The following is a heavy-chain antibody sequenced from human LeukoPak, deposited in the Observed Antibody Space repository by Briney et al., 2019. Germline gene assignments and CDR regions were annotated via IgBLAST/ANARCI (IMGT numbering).Heavy chain of an antibody. CDR3: ARSRLGGAV. D-gene: IGHD3-16*01. CDR1: GGSISSGGYS. V-gene: IGHV4-30-4*07. J-gene: IGHJ4*02. CDR2: IYNNGIT. Sequence: SETLSLTCAVSGGSISSGGYSWTWIRQPPGKGLEWIGYIYNNGITYYNPSLKSRVTISVDTSKNQFSLKVSSVTAADTAVYYCARSRLGGAVWGQGTLVTVSS.